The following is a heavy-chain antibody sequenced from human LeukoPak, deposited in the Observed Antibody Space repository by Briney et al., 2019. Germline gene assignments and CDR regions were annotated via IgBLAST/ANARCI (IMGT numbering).Heavy chain of an antibody. CDR3: ARGAGYNYPYYFDY. V-gene: IGHV3-53*01. D-gene: IGHD5-24*01. Sequence: PGGSLSLSCAASGFTVSSNYMNWVRQAPGKGLEWVSVIYGGGNIYYADSVKGRFASSRDNSKNTLYLQMNSLRAEDTAVYYCARGAGYNYPYYFDYWGQGILVTVSS. J-gene: IGHJ4*02. CDR2: IYGGGNI. CDR1: GFTVSSNY.